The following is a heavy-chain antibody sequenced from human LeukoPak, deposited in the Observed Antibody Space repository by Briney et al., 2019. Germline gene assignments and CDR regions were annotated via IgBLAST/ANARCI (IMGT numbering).Heavy chain of an antibody. CDR2: ISSSGSYI. CDR1: GFTLSSYS. CDR3: ARVGLGGSYSGSDY. V-gene: IGHV3-21*01. J-gene: IGHJ4*02. D-gene: IGHD1-26*01. Sequence: GGSLRLSCAASGFTLSSYSMNWVRQAPGKGLEWVSSISSSGSYIYYADSVKGRFTISRDNAKNSLYLQMNSLRAEDTAVYYCARVGLGGSYSGSDYWGQGTLVTVSS.